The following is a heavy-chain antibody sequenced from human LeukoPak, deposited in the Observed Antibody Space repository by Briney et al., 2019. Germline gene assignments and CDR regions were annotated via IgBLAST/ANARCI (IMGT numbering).Heavy chain of an antibody. Sequence: SETLSLTCTVSGGSISSYYWSWIRQPPGKGLEWIGYIYYSGSTNYNPSLKSRVTISVDTSKSQFSLKLSSVTAADTAVYYCARSPSSSGYWGYFDYWGQGTLVTVSS. CDR1: GGSISSYY. J-gene: IGHJ4*02. CDR2: IYYSGST. D-gene: IGHD6-19*01. V-gene: IGHV4-59*01. CDR3: ARSPSSSGYWGYFDY.